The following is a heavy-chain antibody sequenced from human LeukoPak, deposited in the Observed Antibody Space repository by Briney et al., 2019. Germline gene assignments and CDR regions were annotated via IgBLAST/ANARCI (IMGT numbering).Heavy chain of an antibody. CDR2: IWYDGSNK. Sequence: GGSLRLSCAASGFTFSSYGMHWVRQAPGKGLEWVAVIWYDGSNKYYAGSVKGRFTISRDNSKNTLYLQMNSLRAEDTAVYYCARDNDDSSGYYDYWGQGTLVTVSS. CDR3: ARDNDDSSGYYDY. CDR1: GFTFSSYG. J-gene: IGHJ4*02. D-gene: IGHD3-22*01. V-gene: IGHV3-33*01.